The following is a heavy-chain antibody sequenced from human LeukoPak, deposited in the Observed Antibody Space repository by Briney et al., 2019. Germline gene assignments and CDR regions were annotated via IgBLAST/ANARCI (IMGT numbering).Heavy chain of an antibody. CDR1: GYTFTSYD. CDR2: MNPNSGNT. V-gene: IGHV1-8*01. D-gene: IGHD3-10*01. CDR3: AKDNADYGSGMSCGY. Sequence: GASVKVSCKASGYTFTSYDINWVRQATGQGLEWMGWMNPNSGNTGYAQKFQGRVTMTRNTSISTAYMELSSLRSEDTGVYYCAKDNADYGSGMSCGYWGQGTLVTVSS. J-gene: IGHJ4*02.